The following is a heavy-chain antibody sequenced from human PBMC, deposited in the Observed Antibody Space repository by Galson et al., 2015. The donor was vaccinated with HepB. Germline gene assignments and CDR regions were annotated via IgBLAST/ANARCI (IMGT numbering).Heavy chain of an antibody. D-gene: IGHD5-18*01. J-gene: IGHJ6*02. Sequence: SLRLSCAASGFTFSSYAMSWVRQAPGKGLEWVSAISGSGGSTYYADSVKGRFTISRDNSKNTLYLQMNSLRAEDTAVYYCAKDGGDTAMVTRGYYYYGMDVWGQGTTVTVSS. CDR1: GFTFSSYA. V-gene: IGHV3-23*01. CDR2: ISGSGGST. CDR3: AKDGGDTAMVTRGYYYYGMDV.